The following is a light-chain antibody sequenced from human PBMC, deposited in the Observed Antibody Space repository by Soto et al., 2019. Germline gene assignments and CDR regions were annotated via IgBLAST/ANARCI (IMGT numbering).Light chain of an antibody. CDR2: KVT. CDR3: TSSTPGSPYV. V-gene: IGLV2-14*01. Sequence: QSALTQPASVSGSPGQSITISCTGTSNDIGGSNHVSWYQQYPDKVPKLLIYKVTSRPSGVSDRFSGSKSGNTASLTISGLKAEDESHYFCTSSTPGSPYVFGTGTKLTVL. J-gene: IGLJ1*01. CDR1: SNDIGGSNH.